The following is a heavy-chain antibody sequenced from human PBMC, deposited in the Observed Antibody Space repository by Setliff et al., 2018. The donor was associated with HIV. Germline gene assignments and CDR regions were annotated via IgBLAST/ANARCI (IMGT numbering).Heavy chain of an antibody. CDR1: GGSFSGYY. CDR2: ISHSGST. CDR3: ARVPIYYYYYMDV. V-gene: IGHV4-34*01. Sequence: PSETLSLTCTVYGGSFSGYYWSWIRQPPGKGLEWIGEISHSGSTNYNPSLKSRVTISVDTSKNQFSLKLSSVTAADTAVYYCARVPIYYYYYMDVWGKGTTVTVSS. J-gene: IGHJ6*03.